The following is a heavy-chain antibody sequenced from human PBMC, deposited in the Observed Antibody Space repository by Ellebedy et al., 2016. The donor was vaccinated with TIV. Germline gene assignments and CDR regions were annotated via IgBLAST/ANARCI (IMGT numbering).Heavy chain of an antibody. D-gene: IGHD2-21*01. J-gene: IGHJ3*02. Sequence: ASVKVSXXTSGYSFTSYYMHWVRHAPGQGLEWMGLIHPSGGRTSYAQKFQGRVILTRDTSTRTFYMELYSLRSEDTAVYYCARAEDLYSDAFDMWGQGTMVTVSS. CDR2: IHPSGGRT. V-gene: IGHV1-46*01. CDR1: GYSFTSYY. CDR3: ARAEDLYSDAFDM.